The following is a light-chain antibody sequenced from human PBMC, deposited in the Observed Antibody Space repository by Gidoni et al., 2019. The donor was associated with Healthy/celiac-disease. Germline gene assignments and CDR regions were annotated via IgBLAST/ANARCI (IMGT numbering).Light chain of an antibody. CDR1: QSVSSSY. CDR3: QQYGSSPMYT. Sequence: EFVLTQSPGTLSLSPGERATLSCRASQSVSSSYLAWYQQKPGQAPRLLIYGASSRATGTPDRFSGSGSGTDFTLTISRLEPEDVAVYYCQQYGSSPMYTFGQGTKLEIK. J-gene: IGKJ2*01. V-gene: IGKV3-20*01. CDR2: GAS.